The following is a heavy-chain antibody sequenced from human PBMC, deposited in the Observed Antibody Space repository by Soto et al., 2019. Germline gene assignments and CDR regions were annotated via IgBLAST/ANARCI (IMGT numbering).Heavy chain of an antibody. CDR2: ISGDGGST. J-gene: IGHJ6*02. CDR3: AKVVVRGVRYYYYYGMDV. CDR1: GFTFDDYA. Sequence: GGSLRLSCAASGFTFDDYAMHWVRQAPGKGLEWVSLISGDGGSTYYADSVKGRFTISRDNSKNSLYLQMNSLRTEDTALYYCAKVVVRGVRYYYYYGMDVWGQGTTVTVSS. V-gene: IGHV3-43*02. D-gene: IGHD3-10*01.